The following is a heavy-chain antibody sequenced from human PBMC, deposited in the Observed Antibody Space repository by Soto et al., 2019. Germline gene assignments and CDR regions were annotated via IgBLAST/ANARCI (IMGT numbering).Heavy chain of an antibody. CDR3: ARDYWNYLYSMDV. V-gene: IGHV4-30-4*01. D-gene: IGHD1-7*01. CDR1: RYSINSCDSY. CDR2: IYNGGNS. Sequence: SDTLTLTGTITRYSINSCDSYWNWIGQSPGKGLEWIGHIYNGGNSYQNPSLKGRGTISVDTSKNQFFLRLSSVTVADTDVYSCARDYWNYLYSMDVWGDGTTVA. J-gene: IGHJ6*01.